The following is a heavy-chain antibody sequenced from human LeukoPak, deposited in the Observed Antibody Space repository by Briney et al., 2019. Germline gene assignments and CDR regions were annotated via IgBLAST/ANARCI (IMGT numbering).Heavy chain of an antibody. V-gene: IGHV3-23*01. J-gene: IGHJ4*02. CDR2: ISGSGGST. D-gene: IGHD6-19*01. CDR3: AKVSGWYVRLYYFDY. Sequence: GGSLRLSCAASGFTFSSYAMSWVRPAPGKGLEWVSAISGSGGSTYYADSVKGRFTISRDNSKNTLYLQMNSLRAEDTAVYYCAKVSGWYVRLYYFDYWGQGTLVTVSS. CDR1: GFTFSSYA.